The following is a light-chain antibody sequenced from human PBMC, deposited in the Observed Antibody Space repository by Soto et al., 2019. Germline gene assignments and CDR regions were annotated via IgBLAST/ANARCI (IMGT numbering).Light chain of an antibody. CDR2: KVS. V-gene: IGKV2-30*01. CDR1: QSLVYSDGNTY. Sequence: DVVMTQSPLSLPVILGQPASISCRSSQSLVYSDGNTYLSWFHQGPGQSPRRLIYKVSNRDSGVPARFSGSGSGTDFALKISRVEAEDVGVYYCMQGTHWPITFGQGTRLEI. CDR3: MQGTHWPIT. J-gene: IGKJ5*01.